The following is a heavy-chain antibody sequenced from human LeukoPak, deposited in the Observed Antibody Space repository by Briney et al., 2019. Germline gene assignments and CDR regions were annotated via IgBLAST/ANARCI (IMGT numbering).Heavy chain of an antibody. D-gene: IGHD5-12*01. Sequence: PGGSVKVSCKASGGTFSSYAISWVRQAPGQGLEWMGGIIPIFGTANYAQKFQGRVTITTDESTSTAYMELSSLRSEDTAVYYCATIWWLQNYFDYWGQGTLVTVSS. CDR2: IIPIFGTA. V-gene: IGHV1-69*05. J-gene: IGHJ4*02. CDR3: ATIWWLQNYFDY. CDR1: GGTFSSYA.